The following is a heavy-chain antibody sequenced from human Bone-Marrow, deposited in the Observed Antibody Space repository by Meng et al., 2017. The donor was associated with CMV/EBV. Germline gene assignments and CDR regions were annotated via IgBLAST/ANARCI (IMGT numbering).Heavy chain of an antibody. V-gene: IGHV2-70*20. D-gene: IGHD5/OR15-5a*01. CDR2: IDWDDDK. CDR3: ARLYDSPPYYYGMDV. J-gene: IGHJ6*02. CDR1: GFSLSTSGMC. Sequence: SGPTLVKPTQTLTLTCTFSGFSLSTSGMCVSWVRQPPGKALEWLALIDWDDDKYYSTSLKTRLTISKDTSKNQVVLTMTNMDPVDTATYYCARLYDSPPYYYGMDVWGQGTTVTVSS.